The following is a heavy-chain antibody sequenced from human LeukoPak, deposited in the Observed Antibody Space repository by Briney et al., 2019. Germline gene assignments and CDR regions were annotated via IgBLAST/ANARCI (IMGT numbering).Heavy chain of an antibody. CDR2: IWYDGSNK. V-gene: IGHV3-30*19. D-gene: IGHD3-22*01. CDR3: ARVLWNYYDSSEALAFDI. CDR1: GFTFSSYG. J-gene: IGHJ3*02. Sequence: GGSLRLSCAASGFTFSSYGMHWVRQAPGKGLEWVAVIWYDGSNKYYADSVKGRFTISRDNSKNTLYLQMNSLRAEDTAVYYCARVLWNYYDSSEALAFDIWGQGTMVTVSS.